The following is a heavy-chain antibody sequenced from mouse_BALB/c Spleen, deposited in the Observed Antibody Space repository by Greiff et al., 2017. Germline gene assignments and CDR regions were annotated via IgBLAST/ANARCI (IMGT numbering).Heavy chain of an antibody. Sequence: VKVVESGPGLVAPSQSLSITCTVSGFSLTSYDISWVRQPPGKGLEWLGVIWTGGGTNYNSAFMSSLSIIKDNSKSQVFLKMNSLQTDDTAIYYCVREEGSYYGNYGAMDYWGQGTSVTVSS. CDR3: VREEGSYYGNYGAMDY. CDR2: IWTGGGT. CDR1: GFSLTSYD. V-gene: IGHV2-9-2*01. J-gene: IGHJ4*01. D-gene: IGHD2-10*01.